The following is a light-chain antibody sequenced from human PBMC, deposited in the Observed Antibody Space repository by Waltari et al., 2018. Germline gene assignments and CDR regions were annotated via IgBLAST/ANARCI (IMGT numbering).Light chain of an antibody. CDR1: SLRSYY. CDR2: DKN. Sequence: TQDPAVSVAVGQTVRITCQADSLRSYYASLYRQRPGQAPSLVMYDKNNRPSGVPDRFSGSSSDNTASVTITGAQAEDEAYYYCHSRDASGVGGTFGGGTKLTVL. CDR3: HSRDASGVGGT. V-gene: IGLV3-19*01. J-gene: IGLJ2*01.